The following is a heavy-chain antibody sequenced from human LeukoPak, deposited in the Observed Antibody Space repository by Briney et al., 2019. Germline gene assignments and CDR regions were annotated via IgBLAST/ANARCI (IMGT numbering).Heavy chain of an antibody. V-gene: IGHV3-53*01. CDR1: GFTVSSNY. D-gene: IGHD1-26*01. CDR2: IYSGGST. CDR3: ASQTKWELLTLYTFDI. J-gene: IGHJ3*02. Sequence: GGSLILSCAASGFTVSSNYMSWVRQAPGKGLEWVSVIYSGGSTYYADSVKGRFTISRDNSKNTLYLQMNSLRAEDTAVYYCASQTKWELLTLYTFDIWGQGTMVTVSS.